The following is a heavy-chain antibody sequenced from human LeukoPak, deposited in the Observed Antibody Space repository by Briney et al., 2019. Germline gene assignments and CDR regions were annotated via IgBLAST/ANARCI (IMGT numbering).Heavy chain of an antibody. CDR3: ARDPVAHNGWTFDF. Sequence: GGSLRLSCAASGFTFADYGMHWVRQAPGKGLEWVSGISWNSGSRGYADSVRGRFTISRDNAKNSLYLQTNSLRTEDTAFYYCARDPVAHNGWTFDFWGLGTLVTVSS. CDR2: ISWNSGSR. CDR1: GFTFADYG. D-gene: IGHD6-19*01. J-gene: IGHJ4*02. V-gene: IGHV3-9*01.